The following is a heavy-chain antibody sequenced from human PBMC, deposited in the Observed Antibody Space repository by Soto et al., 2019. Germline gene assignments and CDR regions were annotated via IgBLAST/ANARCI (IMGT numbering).Heavy chain of an antibody. CDR2: FYSDGTT. V-gene: IGHV4-34*01. CDR1: GESLNYYY. J-gene: IGHJ4*02. Sequence: SETLSLTCAVYGESLNYYYWSWIRQAPGKGLEWIGEFYSDGTTNYNPSVKGRAAISVVASSSQFSLRLTSVTAADTALYYCARGEWAASFANWGQGTLVTVSS. D-gene: IGHD2-15*01. CDR3: ARGEWAASFAN.